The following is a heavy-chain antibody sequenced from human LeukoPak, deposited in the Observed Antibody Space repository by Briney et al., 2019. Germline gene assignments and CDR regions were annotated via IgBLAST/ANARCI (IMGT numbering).Heavy chain of an antibody. CDR3: AREGVGGFDI. Sequence: GGSLRLSCAASGFTFSDYNMNWVRQAPGKGLEWVSSISGGDFTSYADSVKGRFTISRDNAKNSLYLQMNSLRAEDTAVYYCAREGVGGFDIWGQGAMVTVSS. J-gene: IGHJ3*02. V-gene: IGHV3-69-1*01. CDR2: ISGGDFT. CDR1: GFTFSDYN. D-gene: IGHD3-16*01.